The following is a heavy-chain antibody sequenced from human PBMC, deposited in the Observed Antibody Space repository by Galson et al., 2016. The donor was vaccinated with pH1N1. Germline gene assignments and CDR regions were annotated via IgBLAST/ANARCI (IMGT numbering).Heavy chain of an antibody. J-gene: IGHJ4*02. D-gene: IGHD3-3*01. V-gene: IGHV7-4-1*02. Sequence: SVKVSCKASGYTFTHYSVHWVRQAPGQGLEWMGCINTDTGNPTYAQYFTGRFVFSLDNSVNTTYLQINSLKVEDTAVYYCGREGPSGVATDFWGQGTLVTVSS. CDR3: GREGPSGVATDF. CDR2: INTDTGNP. CDR1: GYTFTHYS.